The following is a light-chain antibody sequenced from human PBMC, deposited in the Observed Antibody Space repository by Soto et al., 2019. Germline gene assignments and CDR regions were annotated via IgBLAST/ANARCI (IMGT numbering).Light chain of an antibody. CDR1: QSISSW. CDR3: QQYNSYPLT. CDR2: DAS. J-gene: IGKJ4*01. V-gene: IGKV1-5*01. Sequence: DIQMTQSPSTLSASVGDRVTITCRASQSISSWLAWYQQKPGKAPNLLIYDASSLESGVPSRFSGSGSGTEFNLTISSLQPDDFATYYCQQYNSYPLTFGGGTKVEIK.